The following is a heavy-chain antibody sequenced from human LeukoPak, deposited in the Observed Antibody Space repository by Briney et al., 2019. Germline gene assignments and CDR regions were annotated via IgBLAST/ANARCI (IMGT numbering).Heavy chain of an antibody. CDR2: ISAYNGNT. D-gene: IGHD5-12*01. CDR1: GYSFTSSG. Sequence: ASMKVSCKASGYSFTSSGISWVRQAPGQGLEWMGWISAYNGNTNYAQKVQGRVTMTTDTSTSTAYMELRSLRYDDTAVYYCAKDPMTLYGGYSRDAFDIWGQGTMVTVSS. CDR3: AKDPMTLYGGYSRDAFDI. J-gene: IGHJ3*02. V-gene: IGHV1-18*01.